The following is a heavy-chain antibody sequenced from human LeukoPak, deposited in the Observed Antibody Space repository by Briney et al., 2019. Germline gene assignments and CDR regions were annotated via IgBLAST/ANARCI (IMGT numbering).Heavy chain of an antibody. CDR1: GGSISSSSYY. J-gene: IGHJ1*01. D-gene: IGHD6-19*01. V-gene: IGHV4-61*01. CDR2: IYYSGST. Sequence: SETLSLTCTVSGGSISSSSYYWSWIRQPPGKGLEWIGYIYYSGSTNYNPSLKSRVTISVDTSKNQFSLKLSSVTAADTAVYYCARADSSGWATRYFQHWGQGTLVTVSS. CDR3: ARADSSGWATRYFQH.